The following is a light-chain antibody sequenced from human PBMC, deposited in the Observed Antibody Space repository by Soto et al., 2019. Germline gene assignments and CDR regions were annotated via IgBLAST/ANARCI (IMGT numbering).Light chain of an antibody. J-gene: IGLJ1*01. CDR2: EAS. CDR1: STDVGNYNL. V-gene: IGLV2-23*01. CDR3: CSYAGSSTYV. Sequence: QSVLTQPASVSGSPGQSITISCTGTSTDVGNYNLVSWYQQHPGKAPKLVIYEASKRPSGVSNRLSASKSGNTASLTISGLQAEEEADYYCCSYAGSSTYVFGTGTRSPS.